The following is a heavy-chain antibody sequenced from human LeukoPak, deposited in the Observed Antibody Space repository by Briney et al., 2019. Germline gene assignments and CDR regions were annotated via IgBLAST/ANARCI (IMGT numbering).Heavy chain of an antibody. Sequence: SEALSLTCTVSDDPINSGVYYWNWIRQPAGKGLEWIGHIYTSGTTTNSNPSLKSRVAISLDTSKNHFSLKLSSVTAADTAVYYCARAKKRSGRSRNFYLDVWGKGTTVTVSS. D-gene: IGHD1-26*01. CDR2: IYTSGTTT. CDR3: ARAKKRSGRSRNFYLDV. J-gene: IGHJ6*03. V-gene: IGHV4-61*09. CDR1: DDPINSGVYY.